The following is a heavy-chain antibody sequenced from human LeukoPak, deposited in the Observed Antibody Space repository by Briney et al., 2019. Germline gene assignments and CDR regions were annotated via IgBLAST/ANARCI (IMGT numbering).Heavy chain of an antibody. CDR1: GGSITSYY. J-gene: IGHJ1*01. Sequence: SETLSLTCTVSGGSITSYYWTWIRQPPGKGLECIGYIYHSGTTNYNPSLKSRVSISVDRSKNQFSLKLSSVTTADTAVYYCAQKAPYSPGYSQHWGQGTLVTVSS. CDR3: AQKAPYSPGYSQH. D-gene: IGHD2-15*01. CDR2: IYHSGTT. V-gene: IGHV4-59*01.